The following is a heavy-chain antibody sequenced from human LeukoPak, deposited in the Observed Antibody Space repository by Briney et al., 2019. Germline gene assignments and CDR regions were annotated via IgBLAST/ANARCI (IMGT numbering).Heavy chain of an antibody. CDR1: GGSISSSSYY. J-gene: IGHJ4*02. CDR2: INHSGST. V-gene: IGHV4-39*07. Sequence: PSETLSLTCTVSGGSISSSSYYWGWIRQPPGKGLEWIGEINHSGSTNYNPSLKSRVTISVDTSKNQFSLKLSSVTAADTAVYYCARGRLDIVVVVAATRKIFDYWGQGTLVTVSS. D-gene: IGHD2-15*01. CDR3: ARGRLDIVVVVAATRKIFDY.